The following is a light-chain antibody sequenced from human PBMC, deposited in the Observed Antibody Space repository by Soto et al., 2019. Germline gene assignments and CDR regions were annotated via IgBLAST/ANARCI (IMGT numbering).Light chain of an antibody. J-gene: IGKJ4*01. Sequence: EIVLTQSPGTLSLSPGERATLSCRASQSVSSSYLAWYQQKPGQAPRLLIYGASSRATGIPDRFSGSGSGTDFALTISRLKPEDFAVYYCQQYGRSLTFGGGTKVEIK. CDR3: QQYGRSLT. CDR2: GAS. CDR1: QSVSSSY. V-gene: IGKV3-20*01.